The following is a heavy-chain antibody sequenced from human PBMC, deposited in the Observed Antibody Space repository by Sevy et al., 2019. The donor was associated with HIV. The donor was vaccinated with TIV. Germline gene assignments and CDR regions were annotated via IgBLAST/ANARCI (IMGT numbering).Heavy chain of an antibody. D-gene: IGHD6-13*01. CDR3: ARDRKQQLVLGFDY. V-gene: IGHV3-21*01. CDR1: GFTFSSYS. J-gene: IGHJ4*02. Sequence: GGSLRLSCAASGFTFSSYSMNWVRQAPGKGLEWVSSISSSSSYIYYADSVKGRFTISRDNAKNSLYLQMNSLRAEDTAVYYCARDRKQQLVLGFDYWGQGTLVTVSS. CDR2: ISSSSSYI.